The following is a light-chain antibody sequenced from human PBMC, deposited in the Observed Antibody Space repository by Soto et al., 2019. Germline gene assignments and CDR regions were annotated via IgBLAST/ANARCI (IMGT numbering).Light chain of an antibody. CDR1: QTVSTSY. CDR2: GAS. V-gene: IGKV3-20*01. J-gene: IGKJ4*01. Sequence: EIVLTQSPGTLSLSPGETATLSCRASQTVSTSYLAWYQQKPGQAPRLLIYGASTRATGVPGRFSGSGSGTDFTLTVSRLEPEDFAVYYCQQYGTSPPLTFGGGTKVEIK. CDR3: QQYGTSPPLT.